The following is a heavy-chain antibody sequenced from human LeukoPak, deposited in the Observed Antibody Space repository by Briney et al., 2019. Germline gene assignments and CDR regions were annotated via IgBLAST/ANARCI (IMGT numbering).Heavy chain of an antibody. CDR2: IDRSGDTV. CDR3: GLSSIIPSYYYGIDV. CDR1: GFTFSDHY. V-gene: IGHV3-11*01. J-gene: IGHJ6*02. D-gene: IGHD2-2*01. Sequence: PGGSLRLSCAASGFTFSDHYMTWIRQAPGKGLDWVSYIDRSGDTVFYADSVKGRFTMSRDNAKNSLHLQMNSLRPEDSAVYYCGLSSIIPSYYYGIDVWGQGTTVSVSS.